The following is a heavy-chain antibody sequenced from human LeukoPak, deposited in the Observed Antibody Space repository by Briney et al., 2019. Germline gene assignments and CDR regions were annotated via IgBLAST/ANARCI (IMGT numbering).Heavy chain of an antibody. CDR3: AREEDGYSYGPTYYFDY. V-gene: IGHV1-2*02. Sequence: ASVKVSCKASGYTFTGYYMHWVRQAPGQGLEWMGWINPNSGGTNYAQKFQGRVTMTRGTSISTAYMELSRLRSDDTAVYYCAREEDGYSYGPTYYFDYWGQGTLVTVSS. J-gene: IGHJ4*02. CDR1: GYTFTGYY. CDR2: INPNSGGT. D-gene: IGHD5-18*01.